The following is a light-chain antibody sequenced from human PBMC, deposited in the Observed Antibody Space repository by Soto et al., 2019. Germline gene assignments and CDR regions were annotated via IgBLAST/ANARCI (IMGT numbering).Light chain of an antibody. Sequence: QSVLTQPPSVSGAPGQRVTISCTGSGSNIGAGSDMYWYQQLPGRAPKLLIYGNNRRPSGVPDRFSGSKSGTSASLAITGLQAEDEADYYCQSYDSSLSAFYVFGTGTKVTVL. CDR3: QSYDSSLSAFYV. V-gene: IGLV1-40*01. CDR2: GNN. CDR1: GSNIGAGSD. J-gene: IGLJ1*01.